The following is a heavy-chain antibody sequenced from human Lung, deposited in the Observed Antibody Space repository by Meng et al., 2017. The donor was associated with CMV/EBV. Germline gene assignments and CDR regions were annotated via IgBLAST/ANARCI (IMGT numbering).Heavy chain of an antibody. CDR2: IIPIFGTA. D-gene: IGHD6-13*01. CDR3: ARGGSSSWSRRYNWFDP. J-gene: IGHJ5*02. Sequence: SXXVSXKASGGTFSSYAISWVRQAPGQGLEWMGGIIPIFGTANYAQKFQGRVTITTDESTSTAYMELSSLRSEDTAVYYCARGGSSSWSRRYNWFDPWAQGTXVTGYS. CDR1: GGTFSSYA. V-gene: IGHV1-69*05.